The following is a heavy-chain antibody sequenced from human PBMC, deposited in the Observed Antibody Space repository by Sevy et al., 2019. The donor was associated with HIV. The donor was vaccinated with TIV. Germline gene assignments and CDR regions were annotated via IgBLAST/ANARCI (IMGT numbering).Heavy chain of an antibody. V-gene: IGHV3-15*01. CDR1: GFTFTNAW. D-gene: IGHD6-19*01. CDR3: TTGGAVAGREVDF. J-gene: IGHJ4*02. CDR2: IKSKSDGGTT. Sequence: GGSLRLSCAASGFTFTNAWMSWVRQAPGKGLEWVGRIKSKSDGGTTDNAAPVKGRFTISRDDSKNTLYLQMNSLKTEDTAVYYCTTGGAVAGREVDFWGQGTLVTVSS.